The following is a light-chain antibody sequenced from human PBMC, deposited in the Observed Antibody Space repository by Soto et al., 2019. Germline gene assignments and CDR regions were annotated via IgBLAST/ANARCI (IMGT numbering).Light chain of an antibody. CDR3: QQYGSSPAT. V-gene: IGKV3-20*01. Sequence: EIVMTQSPATLSVSPLETSTLSFRASQSVSSNSAWYQQKPGQAPRLLIYGASSRATGIPDRFSGSGSGTDFTLTISRLEPEDFAVYYCQQYGSSPATFGQGTKVDI. CDR2: GAS. CDR1: QSVSSN. J-gene: IGKJ1*01.